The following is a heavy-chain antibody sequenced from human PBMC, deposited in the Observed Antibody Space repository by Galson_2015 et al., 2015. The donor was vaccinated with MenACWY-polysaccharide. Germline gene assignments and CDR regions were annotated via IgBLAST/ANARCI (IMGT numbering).Heavy chain of an antibody. CDR3: AKREARNSGPLDL. J-gene: IGHJ5*02. D-gene: IGHD6-19*01. CDR2: IYGRGNT. Sequence: KGLEWVSVIYGRGNTYYADSVKGRFTISRDNSKSMLYLQMESLRPEDTAVYYCAKREARNSGPLDLWGHGTLVTVSS. V-gene: IGHV3-66*02.